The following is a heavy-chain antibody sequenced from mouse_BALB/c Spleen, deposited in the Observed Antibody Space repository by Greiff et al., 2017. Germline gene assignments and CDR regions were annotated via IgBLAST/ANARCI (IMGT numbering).Heavy chain of an antibody. CDR1: GYSITSGYY. Sequence: ESGPGLVKPSQSLSLTCSVTGYSITSGYYWNWIRQFPGNKLEWMGYISYDGSNNYNPSLKNRISITRDTSKNQFFLKLNSVTTEDTATYYCARERKDYDGFAYWGQGTLVTVSA. V-gene: IGHV3-6*02. CDR2: ISYDGSN. D-gene: IGHD2-4*01. J-gene: IGHJ3*01. CDR3: ARERKDYDGFAY.